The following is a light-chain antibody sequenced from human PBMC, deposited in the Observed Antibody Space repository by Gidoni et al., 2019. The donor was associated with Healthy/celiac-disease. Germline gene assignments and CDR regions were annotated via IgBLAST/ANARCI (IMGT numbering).Light chain of an antibody. CDR3: QQDDSSPQT. Sequence: EIVLSQSPGTLSLSPGERATLACRASQSVSSSYLVWYQQKPGQTPRLLIYGASSRASGSPDRFSGSGSGTDFTLTISRLEPEDFAVYYCQQDDSSPQTFGEGTKVEIK. V-gene: IGKV3-20*01. J-gene: IGKJ1*01. CDR1: QSVSSSY. CDR2: GAS.